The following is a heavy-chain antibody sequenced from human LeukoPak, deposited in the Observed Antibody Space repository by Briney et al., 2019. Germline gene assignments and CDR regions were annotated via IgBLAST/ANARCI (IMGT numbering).Heavy chain of an antibody. CDR3: ATDYSSGWYYFDY. D-gene: IGHD6-19*01. Sequence: EASVRVSCKVSGYTLTELSMHWVRQAPGKGLEWMGGFDPEDGETIYAQKFQGRVTMTEDTSTDTAYMELSSLRSKDTAVYYCATDYSSGWYYFDYWGQGTLVTVSS. V-gene: IGHV1-24*01. CDR2: FDPEDGET. CDR1: GYTLTELS. J-gene: IGHJ4*02.